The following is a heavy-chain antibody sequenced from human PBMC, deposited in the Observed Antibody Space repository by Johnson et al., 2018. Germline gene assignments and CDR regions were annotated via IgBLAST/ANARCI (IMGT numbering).Heavy chain of an antibody. V-gene: IGHV3-73*01. D-gene: IGHD2-15*01. Sequence: VQLQESGGGLVQPGGSLKLSCAASGFTFSGSAMHWVRQASGKGLEWVGRIRSKANNYATAYAASVKGRFTVSRDVSKNTAYLQMNSLKTEDTAGYYCTRDPDLSSGGGDDAFDIGGQGTMVTGSS. CDR1: GFTFSGSA. CDR3: TRDPDLSSGGGDDAFDI. CDR2: IRSKANNYAT. J-gene: IGHJ3*02.